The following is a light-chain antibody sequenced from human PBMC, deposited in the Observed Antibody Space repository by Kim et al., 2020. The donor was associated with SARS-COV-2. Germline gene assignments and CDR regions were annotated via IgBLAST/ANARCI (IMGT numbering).Light chain of an antibody. CDR2: DAS. CDR1: TGTVTSSHH. CDR3: LLSYSGGQM. J-gene: IGLJ3*02. Sequence: PGGTVTLTCGSSTGTVTSSHHPSWFQQKPGQAPRPLIYDASNKHSWTPARFSGSLLGGKAALTLSGAQPEDDADYYCLLSYSGGQMFGGGTQLTVL. V-gene: IGLV7-46*01.